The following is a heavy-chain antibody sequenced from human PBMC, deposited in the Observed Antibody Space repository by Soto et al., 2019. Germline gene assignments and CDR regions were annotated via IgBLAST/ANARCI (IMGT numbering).Heavy chain of an antibody. CDR3: SRGQWVSAYGAGAYFDY. V-gene: IGHV3-66*01. D-gene: IGHD1-26*01. CDR2: IYSGVTT. J-gene: IGHJ4*02. CDR1: GITVSTNY. Sequence: EVQLVDSGGGLVQPGGSLRLSCAASGITVSTNYMSWVRQAPGMGLEWVSVIYSGVTTHYADSVKGRFTISRDNSKNTLYLHMSSMRAEDTAVYYCSRGQWVSAYGAGAYFDYCGQGTLVPVSS.